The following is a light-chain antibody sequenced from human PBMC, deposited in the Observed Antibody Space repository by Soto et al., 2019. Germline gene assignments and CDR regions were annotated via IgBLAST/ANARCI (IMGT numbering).Light chain of an antibody. J-gene: IGLJ3*02. CDR3: NSYTSSSTRV. Sequence: QSALTQPASVSGSPGQSITISCTGTSSDVGGYNYVSWYQQHPGKVPRLMIYEVSKRPSGVSNRFSGSKSGNTASLTISGLKAEDEADYYCNSYTSSSTRVFGGGTKLTVL. CDR1: SSDVGGYNY. V-gene: IGLV2-14*01. CDR2: EVS.